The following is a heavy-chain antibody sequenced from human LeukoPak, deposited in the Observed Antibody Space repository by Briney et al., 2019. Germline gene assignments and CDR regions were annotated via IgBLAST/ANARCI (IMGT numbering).Heavy chain of an antibody. CDR3: ARVLRYFDWPCDY. CDR1: GGSISSSSFY. V-gene: IGHV4-39*01. CDR2: INYGEST. J-gene: IGHJ4*02. Sequence: SETLSLTCTISGGSISSSSFYWGWIRQPPGKGLEWIGSINYGESTSYNPSLKNRVTVSLDTSKTQFSLRLSSVTAADTAVYYCARVLRYFDWPCDYWGQGTLVTVSS. D-gene: IGHD3-9*01.